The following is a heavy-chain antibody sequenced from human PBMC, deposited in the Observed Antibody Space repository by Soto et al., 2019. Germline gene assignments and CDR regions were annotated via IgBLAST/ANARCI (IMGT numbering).Heavy chain of an antibody. CDR1: GFTFDNYA. D-gene: IGHD2-2*01. J-gene: IGHJ6*03. CDR2: ISWNSGNR. Sequence: EVQLVESGGGLVQPGRSLRLSCTAAGFTFDNYAMHWVRQAPGKGLEWVSGISWNSGNRGYADSVKGRFTISRDNAKNCLYLQINSLRAEDTALYYCAKDGVEVVPVALTDYYYYHIDVWGTGTTVTVSS. CDR3: AKDGVEVVPVALTDYYYYHIDV. V-gene: IGHV3-9*01.